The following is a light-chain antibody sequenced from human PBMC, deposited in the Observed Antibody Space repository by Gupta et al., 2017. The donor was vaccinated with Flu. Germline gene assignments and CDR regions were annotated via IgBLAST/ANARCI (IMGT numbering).Light chain of an antibody. V-gene: IGLV2-14*01. CDR3: SSYTSSSSWV. Sequence: QSALTPPASVSGSPGQSITLSCTGTSSDVGGYNYVSWYQQHPGKAPKLMIYEVSNRPSGVSNRFSGSKSGNTASLTISGLQAEDEADYYCSSYTSSSSWVFGGGTKLTVL. CDR2: EVS. CDR1: SSDVGGYNY. J-gene: IGLJ3*02.